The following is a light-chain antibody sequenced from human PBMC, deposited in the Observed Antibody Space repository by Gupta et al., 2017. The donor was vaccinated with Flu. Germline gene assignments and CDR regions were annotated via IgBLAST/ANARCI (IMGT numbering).Light chain of an antibody. Sequence: PPTLSVSAGERVTIACRASQSVSTSLAWYQQKPGQAPRLLIYKASRLASGIPSRFSGSGSGTEFTLTISSRQPDDFATYYCQQENSCLSTFGQGTKVEIK. V-gene: IGKV1-5*03. CDR3: QQENSCLST. CDR2: KAS. CDR1: QSVSTS. J-gene: IGKJ1*01.